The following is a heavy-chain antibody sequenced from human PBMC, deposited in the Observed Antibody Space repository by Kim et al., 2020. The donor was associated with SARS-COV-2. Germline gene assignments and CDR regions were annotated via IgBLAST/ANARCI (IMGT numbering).Heavy chain of an antibody. D-gene: IGHD6-25*01. CDR2: INAGNGNP. CDR3: ARGGLTNRFDP. J-gene: IGHJ5*02. CDR1: GYTFTSYA. V-gene: IGHV1-3*01. Sequence: ASVKVSCKASGYTFTSYAMHWVRQAPGQRLEWMGWINAGNGNPKYSQKFQGRVTITRDTSASTAYMELSSLRSEETAVYYCARGGLTNRFDPWGQGTLVTVSS.